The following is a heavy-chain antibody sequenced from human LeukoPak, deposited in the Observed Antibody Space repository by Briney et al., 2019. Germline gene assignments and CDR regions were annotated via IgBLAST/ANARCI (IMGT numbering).Heavy chain of an antibody. J-gene: IGHJ4*02. CDR1: GGSISSYY. CDR3: ARRLKVTIFGVVIPLHFDY. V-gene: IGHV4-39*01. D-gene: IGHD3-3*01. CDR2: IYYSGST. Sequence: SETLSLTCTVSGGSISSYYWGWIRQPPGKGLEWIGSIYYSGSTYYNPSLKSRVTISVDTSKNQFSLKLSSVTAADTAVYYCARRLKVTIFGVVIPLHFDYWGQGTLVTVSS.